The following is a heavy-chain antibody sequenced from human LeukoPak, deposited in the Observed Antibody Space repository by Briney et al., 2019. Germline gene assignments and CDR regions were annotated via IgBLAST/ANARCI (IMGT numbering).Heavy chain of an antibody. V-gene: IGHV1-2*04. CDR2: INLNTGGA. Sequence: ASVKVSCKASGYTFADYFIHWVRQAPGQGLEWMGRINLNTGGAEYAPKFQGWVTMTRDTSISTAYVEENRLISDDTAVYYCARDLTSTSNWEFDYWGQGTLVIVSS. CDR1: GYTFADYF. D-gene: IGHD1-26*01. J-gene: IGHJ4*02. CDR3: ARDLTSTSNWEFDY.